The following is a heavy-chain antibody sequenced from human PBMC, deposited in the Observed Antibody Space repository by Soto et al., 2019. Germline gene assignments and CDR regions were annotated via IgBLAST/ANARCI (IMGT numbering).Heavy chain of an antibody. CDR1: GFTFSIYA. CDR2: IWSDGNSE. CDR3: ARDPSVAGTRSCDH. V-gene: IGHV3-33*01. D-gene: IGHD6-19*01. Sequence: QMQLVESGGGVVQPGRSLRLSCAASGFTFSIYAMHWVRQTPGKGLEWVAIIWSDGNSEYYAESVKGRFTVSRDNSKNTLDLQMNSLRVEDTAVYYCARDPSVAGTRSCDHWGQGTLVTVSS. J-gene: IGHJ4*02.